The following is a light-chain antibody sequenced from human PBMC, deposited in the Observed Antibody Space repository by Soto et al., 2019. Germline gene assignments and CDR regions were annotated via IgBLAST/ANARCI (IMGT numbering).Light chain of an antibody. V-gene: IGLV2-14*01. CDR3: SSYTTSSTRV. CDR1: SSDVGGYNY. Sequence: QSALTQPASVSGSPGQSITISCTGTSSDVGGYNYVSWFQQHPGKAPKLMIYDVSDRPSGVSIRFSGSKSGNTASLTIFGLQAEDEADYYCSSYTTSSTRVFGGGTKVTVL. CDR2: DVS. J-gene: IGLJ3*02.